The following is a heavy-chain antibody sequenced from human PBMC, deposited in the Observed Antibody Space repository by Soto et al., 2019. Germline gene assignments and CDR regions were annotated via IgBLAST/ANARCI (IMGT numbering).Heavy chain of an antibody. CDR2: IYYSGST. J-gene: IGHJ6*02. D-gene: IGHD3-3*01. V-gene: IGHV4-31*03. Sequence: TAETRSLACTVSGGSISSGGYYWSWIREQPGKGLEGVGYIYYSGSTYYNPSLKSRVTISVDTSKNQFSLKLSSVTAEDTAVYYCARGSEGSGYYFGSAHYYGMDVWGQGTTVT. CDR3: ARGSEGSGYYFGSAHYYGMDV. CDR1: GGSISSGGYY.